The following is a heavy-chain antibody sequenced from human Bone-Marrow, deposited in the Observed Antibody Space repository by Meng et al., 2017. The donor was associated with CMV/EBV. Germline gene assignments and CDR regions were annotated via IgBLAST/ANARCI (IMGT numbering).Heavy chain of an antibody. D-gene: IGHD3-10*01. CDR3: ARDNRENLYYYGSGSYFFDY. J-gene: IGHJ4*02. V-gene: IGHV1-69*05. Sequence: SVKVSCKASVGTFSSYAISWVRQAPGQGLEWMGGIIPIFGTANYAQKFQGRVTITTDESTSTAYMELSSLRSEDTAVYYCARDNRENLYYYGSGSYFFDYWGQGTLVTVSS. CDR2: IIPIFGTA. CDR1: VGTFSSYA.